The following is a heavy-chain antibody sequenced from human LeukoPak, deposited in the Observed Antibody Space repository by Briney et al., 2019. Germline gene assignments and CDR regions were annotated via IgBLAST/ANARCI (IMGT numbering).Heavy chain of an antibody. D-gene: IGHD3-10*01. CDR3: ARGYYGSGSSPYYYYYYGMDV. J-gene: IGHJ6*04. CDR2: ISSSSYI. CDR1: GFTFSSYS. Sequence: GGSLRLSCAASGFTFSSYSMNWVRQAPGKGLEWVSSISSSSYIYYADSVKGRFTIYRDNAKNSLYLQMNSLRAEDTAVYYCARGYYGSGSSPYYYYYYGMDVWGKGTTVTVSS. V-gene: IGHV3-21*01.